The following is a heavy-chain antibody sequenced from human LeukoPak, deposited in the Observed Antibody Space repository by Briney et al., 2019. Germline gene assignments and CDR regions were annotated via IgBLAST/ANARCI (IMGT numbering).Heavy chain of an antibody. CDR1: GYTFTVCY. CDR2: INPNSGGT. D-gene: IGHD5-18*01. CDR3: ARDTAMDTGNWFDP. V-gene: IGHV1-2*02. J-gene: IGHJ5*02. Sequence: ASVKVSCKASGYTFTVCYMHWVRQAPGQGLEWMGWINPNSGGTNYAQKFQGRVTMTRDTSISTAYMELSRLRSDDTAVYYCARDTAMDTGNWFDPWGQGTLVTVSS.